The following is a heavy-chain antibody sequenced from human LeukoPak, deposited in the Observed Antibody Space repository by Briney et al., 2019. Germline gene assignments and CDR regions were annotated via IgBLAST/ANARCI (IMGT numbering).Heavy chain of an antibody. J-gene: IGHJ3*02. CDR3: ARHLKGYCSNGVCSDAFDI. V-gene: IGHV4-39*01. D-gene: IGHD2-8*01. CDR1: SGSISSSSSYY. CDR2: IYYSGKT. Sequence: SETLSLTCTVSSGSISSSSSYYWGWIRQPPGKGLVWIGSIYYSGKTYYNPSLKSRVTISVDTSKNQFSLKLSSVTAADTAVYDCARHLKGYCSNGVCSDAFDIWGQGTMVTVSS.